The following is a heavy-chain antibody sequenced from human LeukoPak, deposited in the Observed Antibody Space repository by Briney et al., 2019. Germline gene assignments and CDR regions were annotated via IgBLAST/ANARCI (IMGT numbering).Heavy chain of an antibody. Sequence: PSETLSLTCTVSGGSISGTYYWSWIRQPPGKGLEWIGEINHSGSTNYNPSLKSRVTISVDTSKNQFSLKLSSVTAADTAVYYCAGLGGLEWSERNWFDPWGQGTLVTVSS. V-gene: IGHV4-34*01. CDR3: AGLGGLEWSERNWFDP. J-gene: IGHJ5*02. CDR2: INHSGST. CDR1: GGSISGTYY. D-gene: IGHD3-3*01.